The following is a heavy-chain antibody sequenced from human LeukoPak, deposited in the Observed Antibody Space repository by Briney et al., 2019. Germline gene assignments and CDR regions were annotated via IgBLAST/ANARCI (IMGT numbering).Heavy chain of an antibody. CDR1: GFTFSSYA. CDR3: AKPNVLLWFGELSGMDV. J-gene: IGHJ6*02. Sequence: GGSLRLSCAASGFTFSSYAMSWVRQAPGKGLEWVSAISGSGGSTYYADSVKGRFTISRDNSKNTLYLQMNSLRAEDTAVYYCAKPNVLLWFGELSGMDVWGQGTTVTVSS. D-gene: IGHD3-10*01. V-gene: IGHV3-23*01. CDR2: ISGSGGST.